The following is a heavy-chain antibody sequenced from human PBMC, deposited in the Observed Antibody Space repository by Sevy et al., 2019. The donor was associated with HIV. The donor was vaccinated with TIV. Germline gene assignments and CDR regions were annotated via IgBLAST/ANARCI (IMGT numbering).Heavy chain of an antibody. Sequence: GGSLRLSCAASGFTFIRYAMNWVRQAPGKGLEWVAVISSDGRNKYYADSVKGRFTISRENSKNTLYLQMNSLRSEDTAVYYCARDKGESSSSFLGELSYWGQGTLVTVSS. V-gene: IGHV3-30*04. CDR3: ARDKGESSSSFLGELSY. D-gene: IGHD3-16*02. J-gene: IGHJ4*02. CDR1: GFTFIRYA. CDR2: ISSDGRNK.